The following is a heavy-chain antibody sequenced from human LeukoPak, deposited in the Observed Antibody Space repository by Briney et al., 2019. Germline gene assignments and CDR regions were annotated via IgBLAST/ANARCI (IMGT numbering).Heavy chain of an antibody. V-gene: IGHV3-23*01. CDR1: GFTFSRYA. D-gene: IGHD2-15*01. CDR3: AKDMGSKDIVVVVAESDAFDI. J-gene: IGHJ3*02. CDR2: ISGSGGST. Sequence: GGSLRLSCAASGFTFSRYAMSWVRQAPGKGLEWVSAISGSGGSTYYADSVKGRFTISRDNSKNTLYLQMNSLRAEDTAAYYCAKDMGSKDIVVVVAESDAFDIWGQGTMVTVSS.